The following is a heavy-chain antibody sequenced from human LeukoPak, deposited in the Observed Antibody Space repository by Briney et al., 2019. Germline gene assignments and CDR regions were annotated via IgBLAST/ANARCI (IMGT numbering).Heavy chain of an antibody. CDR1: GYSFTSYW. CDR2: IYPGDSDT. Sequence: GESLKISCKGSGYSFTSYWIGWVRQMTGKGLEWMGIIYPGDSDTRYSPSFQGQVTISADKSISTAYLQWSSLKASDTAMYYCARSDCSSTSCYTIDYWGQGTLVTVSS. V-gene: IGHV5-51*01. D-gene: IGHD2-2*02. J-gene: IGHJ4*02. CDR3: ARSDCSSTSCYTIDY.